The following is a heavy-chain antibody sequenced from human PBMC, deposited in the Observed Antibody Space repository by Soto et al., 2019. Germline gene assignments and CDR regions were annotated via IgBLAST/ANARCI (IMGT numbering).Heavy chain of an antibody. V-gene: IGHV3-23*01. D-gene: IGHD3-22*01. CDR3: AKVFYYYDSSGYYYFDY. Sequence: GGAVRVYCVDSGCSRSIYAVSWVRQAPGKGPEWISSISGSGSTIYYADSVKGRFTISRDNSKNTLYLQMSSLRAEDTAVYYCAKVFYYYDSSGYYYFDYWGQGTLVTVSS. CDR2: ISGSGSTI. CDR1: GCSRSIYA. J-gene: IGHJ4*02.